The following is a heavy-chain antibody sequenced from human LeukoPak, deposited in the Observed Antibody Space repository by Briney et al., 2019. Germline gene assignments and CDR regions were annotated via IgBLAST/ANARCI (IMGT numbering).Heavy chain of an antibody. J-gene: IGHJ3*02. D-gene: IGHD1-26*01. CDR1: GFTFSSYA. CDR2: ISGSGGST. Sequence: RGGSLSLSCAASGFTFSSYAMSWVRPAPGKGLEWVSAISGSGGSTYYADSVKGRFTISRDISKNTMYLQMNNLRAEDTAVYNCAKVNSGTYSAFDIWGQGTMVTVSS. CDR3: AKVNSGTYSAFDI. V-gene: IGHV3-23*01.